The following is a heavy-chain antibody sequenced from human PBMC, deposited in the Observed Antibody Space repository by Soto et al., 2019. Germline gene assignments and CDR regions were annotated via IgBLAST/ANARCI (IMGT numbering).Heavy chain of an antibody. CDR2: IIPILGIA. J-gene: IGHJ4*02. CDR3: ASIATGDTLDY. CDR1: GGTFSSYT. D-gene: IGHD6-13*01. V-gene: IGHV1-69*02. Sequence: QVQLVQSGAEVKKPGSSVKVSCKASGGTFSSYTISWVRQAPGQGLEWMGRIIPILGIANYAQKFQGRVTITPDKSTSEAYVELSSLRSADTAVYYGASIATGDTLDYWGRGTLGTVSS.